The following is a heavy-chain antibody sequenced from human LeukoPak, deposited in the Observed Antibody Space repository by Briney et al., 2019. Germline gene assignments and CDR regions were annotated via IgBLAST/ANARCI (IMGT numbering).Heavy chain of an antibody. Sequence: ASVKVSCKASGYTFTSYGIRWVRQAPGQGLEWMGWMNPNSGNTGYAQKFQGRVTMTRNTSISTAYMELSSLRSEDTAVYYCARAVVVVAATPPAYWGQGTLVTVSS. J-gene: IGHJ4*02. CDR2: MNPNSGNT. CDR3: ARAVVVVAATPPAY. V-gene: IGHV1-8*02. CDR1: GYTFTSYG. D-gene: IGHD2-15*01.